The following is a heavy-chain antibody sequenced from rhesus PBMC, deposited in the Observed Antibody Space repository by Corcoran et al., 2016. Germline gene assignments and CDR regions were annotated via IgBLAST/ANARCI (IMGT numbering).Heavy chain of an antibody. J-gene: IGHJ4*01. V-gene: IGHV4S11*01. D-gene: IGHD6-13*01. CDR1: GVSTTSHY. CDR2: FSGTISTA. Sequence: QLQLQESGPGLVKPSETLSLACAVSGVSTTSHYCSWIPQAPGKGLEGMGSFSGTISTATYNPSLKSRVTLSEDTSRNQLSLRLTSVTAADTAVYYCTRDLRYNTWSLDYWGQGVLVTVSS. CDR3: TRDLRYNTWSLDY.